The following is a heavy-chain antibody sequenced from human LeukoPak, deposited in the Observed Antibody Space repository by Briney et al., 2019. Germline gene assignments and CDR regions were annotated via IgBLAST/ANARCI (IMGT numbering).Heavy chain of an antibody. CDR1: GFTVSSNY. Sequence: GGSLRLSCAASGFTVSSNYMSWVRQAPGKGLEWVSVIYSGGSTYYADSVKGRFTISRDNSKNTLYLQMNSLRAEDTAVYYCAKSRGYSYGTDFDYWGQGTLVTVSS. J-gene: IGHJ4*02. V-gene: IGHV3-53*05. D-gene: IGHD5-18*01. CDR2: IYSGGST. CDR3: AKSRGYSYGTDFDY.